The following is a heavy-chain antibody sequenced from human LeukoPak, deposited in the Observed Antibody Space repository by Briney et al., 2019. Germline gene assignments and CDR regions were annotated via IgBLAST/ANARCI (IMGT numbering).Heavy chain of an antibody. CDR3: ASGEFRYVLQLDY. Sequence: PSQTLSLTCSVSDGSISSSAYHWSWFRQHPGKGLEWIGYIYYTGRTYYSPSLKSRVTISLDTSKNQFSLNLSSLTAADTTVYYCASGEFRYVLQLDYWGQGTLVAVSS. J-gene: IGHJ4*02. CDR2: IYYTGRT. CDR1: DGSISSSAYH. D-gene: IGHD3-16*02. V-gene: IGHV4-31*03.